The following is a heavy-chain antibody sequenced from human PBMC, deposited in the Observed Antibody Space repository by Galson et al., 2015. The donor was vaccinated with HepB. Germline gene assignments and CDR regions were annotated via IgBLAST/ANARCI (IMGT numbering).Heavy chain of an antibody. Sequence: SLRLSCAASGFTVSSNYMSWVRQAPGKGLEWVSVIYSGGSTYYADSVKGRFTTSRGNSKNTLYLQMNSLRAEDTAVSYCARDQVWFGGAFDIWAKGQWSPPL. V-gene: IGHV3-66*02. CDR2: IYSGGST. J-gene: IGHJ3*02. CDR1: GFTVSSNY. CDR3: ARDQVWFGGAFDI. D-gene: IGHD3-10*01.